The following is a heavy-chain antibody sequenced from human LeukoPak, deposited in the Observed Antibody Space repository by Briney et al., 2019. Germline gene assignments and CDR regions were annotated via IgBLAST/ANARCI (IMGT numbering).Heavy chain of an antibody. Sequence: GESLKISGKGSGYSFNTYWIGWVRQMPGKGLEWMGIIYPGDSETRYSPSFQGQVTISADKSISTAYLQWSSLKASDTAMYYCARRRNRGYDWAYNWFDPWGQGTLVTVSS. D-gene: IGHD5-12*01. CDR3: ARRRNRGYDWAYNWFDP. V-gene: IGHV5-51*01. CDR1: GYSFNTYW. J-gene: IGHJ5*02. CDR2: IYPGDSET.